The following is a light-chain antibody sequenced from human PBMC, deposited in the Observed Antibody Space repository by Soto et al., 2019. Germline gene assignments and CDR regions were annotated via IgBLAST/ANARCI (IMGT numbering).Light chain of an antibody. Sequence: QSVLTQPASVSGSPGLSNTIYCTGTSSDVGSYNLVSWYQQHPGKAPKLMIYEGSKRPSGVSNRFSGSKSGDTASLTISGLQAEDEADYSFCSYAGSSTHVLFGEGTKVTVL. V-gene: IGLV2-23*01. CDR1: SSDVGSYNL. CDR3: CSYAGSSTHVL. CDR2: EGS. J-gene: IGLJ2*01.